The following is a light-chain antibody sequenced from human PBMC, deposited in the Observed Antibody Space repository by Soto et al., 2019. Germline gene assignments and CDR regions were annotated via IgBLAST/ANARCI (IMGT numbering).Light chain of an antibody. CDR1: SSDVGGYNY. Sequence: QSALTQPASVSGSPGQSITISCTGTSSDVGGYNYVSWYQQHPGKAPKFMIYDVSNRPSGVSNRFSGSKSGNTASLTISGSRVEDEAEDDCCSYTNSSSRQIVFGTGTKLTVL. CDR2: DVS. V-gene: IGLV2-14*03. J-gene: IGLJ1*01. CDR3: CSYTNSSSRQIV.